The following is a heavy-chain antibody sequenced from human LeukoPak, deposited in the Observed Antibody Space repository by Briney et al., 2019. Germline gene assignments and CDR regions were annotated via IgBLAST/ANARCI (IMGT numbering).Heavy chain of an antibody. V-gene: IGHV3-21*01. CDR1: GLTFSSYV. CDR2: ISSGSTYI. Sequence: PGGSLRLSCAASGLTFSSYVMNWVRQAPGKGLEWVSSISSGSTYIYYADSVKGRFTISRDNAKNSLYLQMNSLRAEDTAVYYCARLGYCSGCSCSSFDYWGQGSLVTVSS. J-gene: IGHJ4*02. D-gene: IGHD2-15*01. CDR3: ARLGYCSGCSCSSFDY.